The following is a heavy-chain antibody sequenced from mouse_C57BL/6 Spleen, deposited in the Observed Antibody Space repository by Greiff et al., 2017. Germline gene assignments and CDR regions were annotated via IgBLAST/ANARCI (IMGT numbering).Heavy chain of an antibody. J-gene: IGHJ4*01. Sequence: QVQLQQPGAELVMPGASVKLSCKASGYTFTSYWMHWVKQRPGQGLEWIGEIDPSDSYTNYNQKFKGKATLTVDKSSSTAYMQLSSLTAEDSAVYYCAKQDGNCTMDYWGQGTSVTVSS. D-gene: IGHD2-1*01. V-gene: IGHV1-69*01. CDR3: AKQDGNCTMDY. CDR1: GYTFTSYW. CDR2: IDPSDSYT.